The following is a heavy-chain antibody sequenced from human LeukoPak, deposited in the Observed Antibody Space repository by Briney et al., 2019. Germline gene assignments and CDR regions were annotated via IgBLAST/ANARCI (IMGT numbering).Heavy chain of an antibody. Sequence: PSGTLSLTCTVSGGSISSYYWSWIRQPAGKGLEWIGRISASGSTNYAPSLRSRVTMSVDTSKNQFSLKLNSVTAADTAVYYCATDISWFDPWGRGTLVTVSS. CDR1: GGSISSYY. J-gene: IGHJ5*02. CDR3: ATDISWFDP. CDR2: ISASGST. V-gene: IGHV4-4*07.